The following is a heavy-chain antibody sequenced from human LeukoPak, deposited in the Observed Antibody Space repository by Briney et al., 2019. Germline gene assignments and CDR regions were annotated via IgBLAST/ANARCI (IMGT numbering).Heavy chain of an antibody. CDR3: ARDGDIVVVRPIDY. D-gene: IGHD2-2*01. CDR2: ISSSNSYI. J-gene: IGHJ4*02. Sequence: ARCLRLSSPAYGLTLSSKSMNWVRQPPGNGLEWVSSISSSNSYIYYADSVKGRFTISRDNAKNSLYLQMNSLRAEDTAVYYCARDGDIVVVRPIDYWGQGTLVTVSS. V-gene: IGHV3-21*01. CDR1: GLTLSSKS.